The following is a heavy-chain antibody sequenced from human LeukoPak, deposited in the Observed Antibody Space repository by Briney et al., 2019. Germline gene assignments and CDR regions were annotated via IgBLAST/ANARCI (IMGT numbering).Heavy chain of an antibody. CDR1: GGTFSSYA. V-gene: IGHV1-69*04. CDR2: IIPILGIA. CDR3: ARDPSDYGDYYYYGMDV. Sequence: SVKVSCKASGGTFSSYAISWVRQAPGQGLEWMGRIIPILGIANYAQKFQGRVTITADKSTSTAYMELSSLRSEDTAVYYCARDPSDYGDYYYYGMDVWGQGTTVTVSS. D-gene: IGHD4-17*01. J-gene: IGHJ6*02.